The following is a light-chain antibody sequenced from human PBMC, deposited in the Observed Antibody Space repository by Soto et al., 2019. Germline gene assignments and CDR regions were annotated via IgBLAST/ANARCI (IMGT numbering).Light chain of an antibody. J-gene: IGKJ5*01. CDR3: QQSYSTPPIT. V-gene: IGKV1-39*01. CDR2: AAS. Sequence: DLQMTQSPSSLSASVGDRVTITCRASQSISNYLNWYQQKPGKAPKLLIYAASSLQSGVPSRFSGSGSGTDFTLTISSLQPEDFATYYCQQSYSTPPITFGQGTRLEIQ. CDR1: QSISNY.